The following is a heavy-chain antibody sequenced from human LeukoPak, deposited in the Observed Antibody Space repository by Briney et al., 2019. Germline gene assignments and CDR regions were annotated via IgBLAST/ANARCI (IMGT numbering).Heavy chain of an antibody. J-gene: IGHJ4*02. CDR1: GGSISSYY. Sequence: SETLSLTCTVSGGSISSYYWSWIRQPPGKGLEWIGYIYYSGSTNYNPSLTSRVPISVDTSKNQFSLKLSSVTAADTAVYYCARDRGAAAGDLDYWGQGTLVTVSS. D-gene: IGHD6-13*01. CDR2: IYYSGST. CDR3: ARDRGAAAGDLDY. V-gene: IGHV4-59*01.